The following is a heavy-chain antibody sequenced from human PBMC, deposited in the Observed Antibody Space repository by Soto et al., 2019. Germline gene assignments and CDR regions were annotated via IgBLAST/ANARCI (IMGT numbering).Heavy chain of an antibody. CDR3: ARGLGMGIFEGPSYN. Sequence: QAQLVQSGAEVKKPGASVKVSCKASGYTFSNYGIMWVRQAPGQELEWMGWIAINNGKTNYAQNLQGRVTMTTDTFTNIAYMVVRSLRSDDTAVYYCARGLGMGIFEGPSYNWGQGTLVTVSS. CDR2: IAINNGKT. V-gene: IGHV1-18*04. CDR1: GYTFSNYG. J-gene: IGHJ4*02. D-gene: IGHD7-27*01.